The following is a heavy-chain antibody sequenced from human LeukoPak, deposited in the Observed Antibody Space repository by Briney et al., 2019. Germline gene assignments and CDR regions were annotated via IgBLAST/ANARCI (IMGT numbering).Heavy chain of an antibody. CDR3: AGGFLTDLDIVVGEARGNNFDY. D-gene: IGHD2-15*01. V-gene: IGHV4-34*01. Sequence: SETLSLTCAVYGGSFSGYYWSWIRQPPGKGLEWIGEINHSGSTNYNPSLKSRVTISVDTSKNQFSLKLRSVTAADTAVYYCAGGFLTDLDIVVGEARGNNFDYWGQGTLVTVSS. J-gene: IGHJ4*02. CDR2: INHSGST. CDR1: GGSFSGYY.